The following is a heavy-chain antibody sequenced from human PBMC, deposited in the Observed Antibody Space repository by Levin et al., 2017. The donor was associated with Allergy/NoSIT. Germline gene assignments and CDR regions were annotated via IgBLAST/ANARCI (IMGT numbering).Heavy chain of an antibody. D-gene: IGHD2-21*01. V-gene: IGHV3-23*01. CDR1: GFIFRSFA. Sequence: SCAASGFIFRSFAMNWVRQAPGKGLEWVSTITGSGGSTYYADSVKGRFTISRDNSKNTLFLQMNSLRAEDTAIYYCAKPNCGGDCYTDSYYYYMDVWGKGTAVTVSS. CDR3: AKPNCGGDCYTDSYYYYMDV. CDR2: ITGSGGST. J-gene: IGHJ6*03.